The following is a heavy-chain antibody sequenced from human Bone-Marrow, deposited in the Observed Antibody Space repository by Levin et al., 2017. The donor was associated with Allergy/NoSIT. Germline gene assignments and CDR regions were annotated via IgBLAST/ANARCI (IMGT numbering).Heavy chain of an antibody. Sequence: SETLSLTCTVSGGSISSGSYYWSWIRQPAGKGLEWIGRIYTSGSTNYNPSLKSRVTISVDTSKNQFSLKLSSVTAADTAVYYCARGYCSGGSCSPRGWFDPWGQGTLVTVSS. CDR1: GGSISSGSYY. D-gene: IGHD2-15*01. V-gene: IGHV4-61*02. J-gene: IGHJ5*02. CDR2: IYTSGST. CDR3: ARGYCSGGSCSPRGWFDP.